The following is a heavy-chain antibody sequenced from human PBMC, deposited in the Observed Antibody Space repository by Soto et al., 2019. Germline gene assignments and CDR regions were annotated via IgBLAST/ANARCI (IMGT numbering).Heavy chain of an antibody. D-gene: IGHD2-15*01. CDR2: ISSSSGYI. CDR3: ARDPLPAVVNRPY. CDR1: GFTFSSYG. J-gene: IGHJ4*02. V-gene: IGHV3-21*01. Sequence: EVQLVESGGGLVKPGGSLRLSCAGSGFTFSSYGMNWVRQAPGKGLEWVSSISSSSGYISYTDSVKGRFTISRDNAKNSLFLQMNSLRVDDTAVYYCARDPLPAVVNRPYWGQGALVTVSS.